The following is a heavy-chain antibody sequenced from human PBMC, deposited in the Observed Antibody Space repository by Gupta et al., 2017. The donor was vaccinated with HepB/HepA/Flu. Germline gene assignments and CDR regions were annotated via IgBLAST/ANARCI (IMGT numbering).Heavy chain of an antibody. CDR2: INAGNGNT. J-gene: IGHJ4*02. CDR1: GYTFTSYA. CDR3: AREVSVYGDFQDFDY. D-gene: IGHD4-17*01. Sequence: QVQLVQSGAEVKKPGASVKVSCKASGYTFTSYAMHWVRQAPGQRLEWMGWINAGNGNTKYSQKFQGRVTITRDTSASTAYMELSSLRSEDTAVYYCAREVSVYGDFQDFDYWGQGTLVTVSS. V-gene: IGHV1-3*01.